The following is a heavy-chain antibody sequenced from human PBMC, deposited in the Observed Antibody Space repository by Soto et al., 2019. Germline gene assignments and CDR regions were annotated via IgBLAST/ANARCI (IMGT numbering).Heavy chain of an antibody. D-gene: IGHD3-10*01. CDR3: TRDQPITP. CDR2: IRSKASGGTS. Sequence: GSLRLSCAASGFTFSGYTMNWVRQAPGKGLEWVGYIRSKASGGTSEYAASVKGRFTFSRDDSKSTAYLQMNSLKIEDTAIYYCTRDQPITPWGQGTMVTVSS. V-gene: IGHV3-49*04. J-gene: IGHJ3*01. CDR1: GFTFSGYT.